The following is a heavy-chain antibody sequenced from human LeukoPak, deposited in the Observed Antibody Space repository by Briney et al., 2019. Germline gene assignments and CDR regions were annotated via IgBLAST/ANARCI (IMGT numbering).Heavy chain of an antibody. D-gene: IGHD3-22*01. Sequence: ASVKVSCKASGYTFTSYGISWVRQAPGQGLEWMGWISAYNGNTNYAQKLQGRVTMTTDTSTSTAYMELRSLRSEDTAVYYCARGHYYDSSGYFDHFDYWGQGTLVTVSS. CDR3: ARGHYYDSSGYFDHFDY. CDR2: ISAYNGNT. J-gene: IGHJ4*02. V-gene: IGHV1-18*01. CDR1: GYTFTSYG.